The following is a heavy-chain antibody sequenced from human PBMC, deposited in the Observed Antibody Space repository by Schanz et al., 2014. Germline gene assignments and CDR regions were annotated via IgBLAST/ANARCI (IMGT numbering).Heavy chain of an antibody. CDR1: GYSIGGYY. Sequence: QVQLVQSGAEVKKPGSSVKVSCTASGYSIGGYYMHWVRQAPGVGPEWMGRINPNTGGTQYAQKFQGRVTMTTAKSISTVYMELSRLRSDDTAVYYCARVRSEDYGGMDVWGQGTTVTVSS. V-gene: IGHV1-2*06. CDR3: ARVRSEDYGGMDV. CDR2: INPNTGGT. J-gene: IGHJ6*02.